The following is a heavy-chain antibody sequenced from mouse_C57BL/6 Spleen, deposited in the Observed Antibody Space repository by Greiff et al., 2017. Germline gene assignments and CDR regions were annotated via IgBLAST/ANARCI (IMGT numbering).Heavy chain of an antibody. J-gene: IGHJ1*03. Sequence: DVKLVESEGGLVQPGSSMKLSCTASGFTFSDYYMAWVRQVPEKGLEWVANINYDGSSTYYLDSLQSRFIISRDNAKNILYLQMSSLKSEDTATYYCARDEGYFDVWGTGTTVTVSS. CDR1: GFTFSDYY. CDR3: ARDEGYFDV. V-gene: IGHV5-16*01. CDR2: INYDGSST.